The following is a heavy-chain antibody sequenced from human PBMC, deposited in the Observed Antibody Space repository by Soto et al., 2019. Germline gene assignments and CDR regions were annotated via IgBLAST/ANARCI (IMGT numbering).Heavy chain of an antibody. V-gene: IGHV2-5*02. CDR2: IYWDDDK. J-gene: IGHJ4*02. CDR1: GFSLTTVGVG. CDR3: AHRHVSPASFDF. Sequence: QITLRESGPALVKPTQTLTLTCTFSGFSLTTVGVGVAWIRQPPGKALEWLALIYWDDDKIYSPSHKSRLTVTKDTSKNHVVFTMSNLDTTDTATYYCAHRHVSPASFDFWGQGTLVTVSS.